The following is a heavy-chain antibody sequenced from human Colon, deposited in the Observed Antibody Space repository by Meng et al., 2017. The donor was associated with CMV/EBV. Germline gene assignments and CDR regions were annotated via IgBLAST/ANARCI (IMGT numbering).Heavy chain of an antibody. CDR3: VRGHYDGA. V-gene: IGHV3-7*04. CDR2: IKADGSET. Sequence: LRISCTVSRISFSDFWMNWVRQAPGKGLEWVAKIKADGSETYYADSVKGRFIISRDNAKNSLYLQMNSLRVEDTAVYFCVRGHYDGAWGHGTLVTVSS. J-gene: IGHJ4*03. D-gene: IGHD3-16*01. CDR1: RISFSDFW.